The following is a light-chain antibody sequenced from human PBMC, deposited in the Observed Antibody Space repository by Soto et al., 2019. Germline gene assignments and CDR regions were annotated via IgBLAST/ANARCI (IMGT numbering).Light chain of an antibody. CDR3: QSYDSSLSGSV. CDR2: GNS. Sequence: QSVLTQPPSVSGAPGQRVTISCTGSSSNIGASYHVHWYQQLPGTAPKLLIYGNSNRPSGVPDRFSGSKSGTSDSLAITGLQAEDEADYYCQSYDSSLSGSVFGGGTKVTVL. J-gene: IGLJ3*02. CDR1: SSNIGASYH. V-gene: IGLV1-40*01.